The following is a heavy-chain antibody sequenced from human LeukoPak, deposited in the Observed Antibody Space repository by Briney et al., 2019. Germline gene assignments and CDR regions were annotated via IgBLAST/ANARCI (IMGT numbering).Heavy chain of an antibody. CDR1: GFTFTSYG. CDR2: IWYDGRKE. CDR3: ARLGSSWSSDY. V-gene: IGHV3-33*01. J-gene: IGHJ4*02. D-gene: IGHD6-13*01. Sequence: GGSLRLSCAASGFTFTSYGMHWVRQAPGKGLEWVALIWYDGRKEYYAESVKGRFTISRDDSRNTLYLQMDGLRAEDTAVYYCARLGSSWSSDYWGQGTLVAVSS.